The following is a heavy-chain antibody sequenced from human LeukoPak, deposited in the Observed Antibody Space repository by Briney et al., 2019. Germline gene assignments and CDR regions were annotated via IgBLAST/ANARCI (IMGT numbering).Heavy chain of an antibody. D-gene: IGHD5-18*01. CDR1: GKTLSDLC. CDR3: VTGFTTMAVDYFDY. CDR2: SDPEDGER. V-gene: IGHV1-24*01. Sequence: ASVKVSCKVSGKTLSDLCIHWLRQPPGKGPEWLGGSDPEDGERIYAQMFQGRVTMTEDTSIDTAYMELSSLRSEDTAVYYCVTGFTTMAVDYFDYWGQGTLVTVSP. J-gene: IGHJ4*02.